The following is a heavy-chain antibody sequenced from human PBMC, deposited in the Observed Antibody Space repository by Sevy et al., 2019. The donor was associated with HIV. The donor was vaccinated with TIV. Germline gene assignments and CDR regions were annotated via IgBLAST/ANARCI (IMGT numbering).Heavy chain of an antibody. CDR1: GFTFDDYA. D-gene: IGHD6-19*01. Sequence: GGSLRLSCAASGFTFDDYAMHWVRQAPGNGLEWVSGISWNSGSIGYADSVKGRFTISRDNAKNSLYLQMNSLRAEDTALYYCAKDHHRSGWYYFDYSGQGTLVTVSS. CDR3: AKDHHRSGWYYFDY. V-gene: IGHV3-9*01. J-gene: IGHJ4*02. CDR2: ISWNSGSI.